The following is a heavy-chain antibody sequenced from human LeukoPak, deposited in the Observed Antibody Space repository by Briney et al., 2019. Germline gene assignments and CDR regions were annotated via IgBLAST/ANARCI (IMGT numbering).Heavy chain of an antibody. CDR1: GYTFTSYD. V-gene: IGHV1-8*01. CDR3: ARDNSGGSTWWFGP. J-gene: IGHJ5*02. D-gene: IGHD2-15*01. CDR2: MNPNTGNT. Sequence: ASVKVSCKASGYTFTSYDINWVRQATGQGLEWMGWMNPNTGNTGYAQKFQGRVTMTRDTSISTAYMELSSLRSEDTAVYYCARDNSGGSTWWFGPWGQGTLVTVSS.